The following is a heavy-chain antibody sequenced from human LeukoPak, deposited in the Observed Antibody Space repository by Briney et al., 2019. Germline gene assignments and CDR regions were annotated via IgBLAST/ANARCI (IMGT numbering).Heavy chain of an antibody. Sequence: PSETLSPTCSVSGAFSSSYYWTWIRQPARKGLEWIGRIYTGGSANYNPSLRSRVNMSVDKSKNQFSLKLSSVTAADTAVYYCARGCSSTSCYFSGGNWFDPWGQGTLVIVSS. CDR1: GAFSSSYY. CDR2: IYTGGSA. CDR3: ARGCSSTSCYFSGGNWFDP. D-gene: IGHD2-2*01. V-gene: IGHV4-4*07. J-gene: IGHJ5*02.